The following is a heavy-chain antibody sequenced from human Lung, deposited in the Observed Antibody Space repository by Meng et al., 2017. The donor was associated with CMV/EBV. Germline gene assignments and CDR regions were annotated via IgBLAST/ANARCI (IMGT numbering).Heavy chain of an antibody. D-gene: IGHD6-6*01. CDR3: ARINIASRRAIDY. V-gene: IGHV4-39*07. J-gene: IGHJ4*02. CDR1: DDSISSRSYY. Sequence: LSCTVSDDSISSRSYYWGWIRQPPGKGLEWIGSIYYSGSTYYNPSLKSRVTISVDTSKNQFSLKLSSVTAADTAVYYCARINIASRRAIDYWGQGTXVTVSS. CDR2: IYYSGST.